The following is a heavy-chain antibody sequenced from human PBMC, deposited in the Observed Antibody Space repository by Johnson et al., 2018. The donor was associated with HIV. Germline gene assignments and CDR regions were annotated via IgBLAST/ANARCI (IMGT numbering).Heavy chain of an antibody. CDR3: AKSPAKDHGGNSGAFAI. Sequence: QLVESGGVVVQPGGSLRLSCAASGFTFDDYAMHWVRQAPGKGLEWVSLISWDGGSTYYADSVKGRFTISRDNSKSTLYLQMNSLRAEDTAMYYCAKSPAKDHGGNSGAFAIWGQGTMVTVSS. CDR1: GFTFDDYA. V-gene: IGHV3-43D*03. D-gene: IGHD4-23*01. CDR2: ISWDGGST. J-gene: IGHJ3*02.